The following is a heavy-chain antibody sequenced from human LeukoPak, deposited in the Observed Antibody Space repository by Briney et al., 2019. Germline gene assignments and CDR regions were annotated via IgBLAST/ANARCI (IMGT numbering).Heavy chain of an antibody. CDR2: ISWDGGST. Sequence: TGGSLRLSCAASGFTFDDYTMHWVRQAPGKGLEWVSLISWDGGSTYYADSVKGRFTISRDNSKNSLYLQKNSLRTEDTALYYCAKDITPSSKSGYFDYWGQGTLVTVSS. CDR1: GFTFDDYT. CDR3: AKDITPSSKSGYFDY. V-gene: IGHV3-43*01. D-gene: IGHD4-11*01. J-gene: IGHJ4*02.